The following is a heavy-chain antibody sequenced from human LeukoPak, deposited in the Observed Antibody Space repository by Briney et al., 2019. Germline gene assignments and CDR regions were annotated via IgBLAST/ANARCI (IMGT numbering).Heavy chain of an antibody. J-gene: IGHJ4*02. CDR1: GFTFSDYS. V-gene: IGHV3-21*01. Sequence: GGSLRLSCAASGFTFSDYSMNWVRQAPGKGLEWVSSISASSGHIHYADSAKGRFTNSTDNAKNSLYLQMNSLRAEDTAVYYCARAEYSSSWSYVYYFDNWGQGTLVTVSS. D-gene: IGHD6-13*01. CDR3: ARAEYSSSWSYVYYFDN. CDR2: ISASSGHI.